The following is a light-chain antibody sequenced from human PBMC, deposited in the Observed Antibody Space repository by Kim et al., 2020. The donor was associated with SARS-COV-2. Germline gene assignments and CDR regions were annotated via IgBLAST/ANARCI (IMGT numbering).Light chain of an antibody. CDR3: SSYGVNDRI. CDR2: EVN. CDR1: SRDVGGYNY. V-gene: IGLV2-8*01. J-gene: IGLJ2*01. Sequence: QSALTQPPSASGSPGQSVTISCTGTSRDVGGYNYVSWYQQHPGKAPKLIIYEVNERPSGVPDRFSGSKSGNTASLTVSGLQPEDEADYYCSSYGVNDRIFGGGTKLTVL.